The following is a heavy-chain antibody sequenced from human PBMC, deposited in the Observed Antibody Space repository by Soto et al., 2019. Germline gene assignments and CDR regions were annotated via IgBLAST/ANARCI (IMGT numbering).Heavy chain of an antibody. Sequence: ASVKVSCKASGYTFTSYDINWVRQATGQGLEWMGWMNPNSGNTGYAQKFQGRVTMTRNTSISTAYMELSSLRSEDTAVYYCARDIVATSGWYYYYYYYGMDVWGQGTTVTVSS. V-gene: IGHV1-8*01. CDR1: GYTFTSYD. CDR2: MNPNSGNT. D-gene: IGHD5-12*01. CDR3: ARDIVATSGWYYYYYYYGMDV. J-gene: IGHJ6*02.